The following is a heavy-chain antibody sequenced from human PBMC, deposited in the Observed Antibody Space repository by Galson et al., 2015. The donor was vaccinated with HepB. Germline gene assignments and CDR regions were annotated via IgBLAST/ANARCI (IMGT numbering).Heavy chain of an antibody. CDR2: ITGDGDYT. J-gene: IGHJ4*02. CDR3: AKDGLGYYDSSGYVDC. Sequence: SLRLSCAASGFTFSKYAMSWVRQAPGKGLEWVSTITGDGDYTYYTDSVKGRFTISRDTSESTLYLQMNSLGADDSAVYYCAKDGLGYYDSSGYVDCWGQGTLVTVSS. V-gene: IGHV3-23*01. D-gene: IGHD3-22*01. CDR1: GFTFSKYA.